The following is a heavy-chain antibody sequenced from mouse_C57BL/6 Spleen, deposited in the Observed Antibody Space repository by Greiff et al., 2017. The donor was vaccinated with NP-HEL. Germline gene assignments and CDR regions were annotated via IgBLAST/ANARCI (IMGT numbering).Heavy chain of an antibody. CDR1: GYTFTSYW. CDR3: AVVANDY. J-gene: IGHJ2*01. Sequence: QVQLQQPGAELVMPGASVKLSCKASGYTFTSYWMHWVKQRPGQGLEWIGEIDPSDSYTNYDQKFKGKSTLTVDKSSSTAYMQLSSLTSEDSAVYYCAVVANDYWGQGTTLTVSS. CDR2: IDPSDSYT. D-gene: IGHD1-1*01. V-gene: IGHV1-69*01.